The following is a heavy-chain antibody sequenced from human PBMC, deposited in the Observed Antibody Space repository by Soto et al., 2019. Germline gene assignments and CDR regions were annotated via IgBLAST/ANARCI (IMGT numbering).Heavy chain of an antibody. J-gene: IGHJ3*01. CDR2: IYPGDSDT. Sequence: GESLKISCKGSGYSFAGYWIGWVRQMPGKGLDWMGVIYPGDSDTRYSPSFDGQVTISADKSISTAYLQWSSLKASDTAMYFCARLPGVRGVFDGFNVWGQGTMVTVSS. CDR3: ARLPGVRGVFDGFNV. CDR1: GYSFAGYW. D-gene: IGHD3-10*01. V-gene: IGHV5-51*01.